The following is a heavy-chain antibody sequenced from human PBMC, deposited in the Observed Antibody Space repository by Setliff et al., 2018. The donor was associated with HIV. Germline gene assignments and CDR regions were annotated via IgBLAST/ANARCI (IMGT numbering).Heavy chain of an antibody. CDR1: GFTFGSYA. CDR2: ISGSGDST. Sequence: LRLSCAPSGFTFGSYAMSWVRQAPGKGLEWVSVISGSGDSTFYADSLKGRFTISRDNSKNTLYLQMNSLRAEDTAVYYCAKDVCSGAYCYAYYYYGMDVWGQGTMVTVSS. CDR3: AKDVCSGAYCYAYYYYGMDV. D-gene: IGHD2-15*01. V-gene: IGHV3-23*01. J-gene: IGHJ6*02.